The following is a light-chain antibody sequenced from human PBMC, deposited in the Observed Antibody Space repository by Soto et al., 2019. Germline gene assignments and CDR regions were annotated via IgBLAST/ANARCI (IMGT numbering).Light chain of an antibody. CDR1: QSIDGN. CDR2: AAS. CDR3: QQYNKWPGA. V-gene: IGKV3-15*01. Sequence: EIVLTQSPVTLSVSPGEGATXSCRASQSIDGNLAWYQERPGQAPRLLINAASTRATGVPARFSGSGSGTDFTLTISSLQSEDFAVYYCQQYNKWPGAFGQGSKLDIK. J-gene: IGKJ1*01.